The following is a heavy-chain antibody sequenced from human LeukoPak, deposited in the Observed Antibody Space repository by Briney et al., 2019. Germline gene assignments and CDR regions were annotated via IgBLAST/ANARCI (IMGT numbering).Heavy chain of an antibody. Sequence: GASGKVSCKASGYTFTSYGISWVRQAPGQGLEWRKWNSAYNGNTNYAQKRQGRISMTTATSTSTAYMELRSVRYDDTAVYYCARDENYYGSGSYSPWGQGTLVTVSS. D-gene: IGHD3-10*01. CDR3: ARDENYYGSGSYSP. V-gene: IGHV1-18*01. CDR1: GYTFTSYG. J-gene: IGHJ5*02. CDR2: NSAYNGNT.